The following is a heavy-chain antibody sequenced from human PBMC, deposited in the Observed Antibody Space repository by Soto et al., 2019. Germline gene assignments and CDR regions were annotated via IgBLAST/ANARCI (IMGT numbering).Heavy chain of an antibody. CDR3: ARGGPFSRLYY. CDR1: GGSISSYY. J-gene: IGHJ4*02. V-gene: IGHV4-59*01. Sequence: QVQLQESGPGLVKPSETLSLTCTVSGGSISSYYWSWIRQPPGKGLEWIACIYYSGSTNYNPSLKSRVTISVDTSKYQCSLILSSVTAADTAVYYGARGGPFSRLYYWGQGTRVTVSS. D-gene: IGHD2-15*01. CDR2: IYYSGST.